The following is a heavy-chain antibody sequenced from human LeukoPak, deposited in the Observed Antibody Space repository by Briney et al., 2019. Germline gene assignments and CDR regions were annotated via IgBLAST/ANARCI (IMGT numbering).Heavy chain of an antibody. CDR3: ARESSGTYYNPLGYMDV. CDR2: ISYSGST. D-gene: IGHD3-10*01. Sequence: SETLSLTCTVSGGSISNHYWTWIRQPPGKGLEWIGYISYSGSTNYNPSLRSRVTISIDTSNNQISLRLSPVTAADTAVYYCARESSGTYYNPLGYMDVWGNGTTVTVSS. J-gene: IGHJ6*03. V-gene: IGHV4-59*11. CDR1: GGSISNHY.